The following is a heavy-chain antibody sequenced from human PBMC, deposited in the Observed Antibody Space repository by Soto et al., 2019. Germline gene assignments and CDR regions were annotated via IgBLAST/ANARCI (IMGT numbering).Heavy chain of an antibody. CDR3: AGDSIPPRGDYGDYDYGVEEDWFDP. D-gene: IGHD4-17*01. Sequence: ASVKVSCKASGYTFTSYGISWVRQAPGQGLEWMGWISAYNGNTNYAQKLQGRVTMTTDTSTSTAYMELRSLRSDDTAVYYCAGDSIPPRGDYGDYDYGVEEDWFDPWGQGTLVTVSS. CDR1: GYTFTSYG. V-gene: IGHV1-18*01. CDR2: ISAYNGNT. J-gene: IGHJ5*02.